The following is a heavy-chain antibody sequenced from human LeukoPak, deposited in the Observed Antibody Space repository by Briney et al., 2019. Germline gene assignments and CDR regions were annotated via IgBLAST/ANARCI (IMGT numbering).Heavy chain of an antibody. CDR2: ISSSGRTI. J-gene: IGHJ5*02. V-gene: IGHV3-11*01. CDR1: ALTSGDYY. D-gene: IGHD4-23*01. CDR3: ARDDYGGNGGVWFDP. Sequence: RPSSAPYALTSGDYYTGCDSHVEGGGIGWDSSISSSGRTIYDADSMKGGFTIARDNAKNSLYLQMNSLRAEDTAVYYCARDDYGGNGGVWFDPWGQGTLVTVSS.